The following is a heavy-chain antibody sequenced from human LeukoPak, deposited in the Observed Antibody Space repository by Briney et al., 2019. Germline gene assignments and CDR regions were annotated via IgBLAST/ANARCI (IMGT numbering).Heavy chain of an antibody. J-gene: IGHJ4*02. Sequence: KTGGSLRLSCAASGFTFSAYSMNWVRQAPGKGLEWVSSISTGSSYIYYADSVKGRFTISRENAKNSLYLQMSSLRAEDTAVYYCARDSTPYDSSGYCYDYWGQGTLVTVSS. D-gene: IGHD3-22*01. CDR2: ISTGSSYI. CDR3: ARDSTPYDSSGYCYDY. CDR1: GFTFSAYS. V-gene: IGHV3-21*01.